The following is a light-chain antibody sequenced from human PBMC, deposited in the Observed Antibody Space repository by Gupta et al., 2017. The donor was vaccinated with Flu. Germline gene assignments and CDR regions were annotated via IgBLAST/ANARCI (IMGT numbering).Light chain of an antibody. CDR3: QQYHNWPPIT. CDR1: QSLRSD. J-gene: IGKJ5*01. Sequence: EVVMTQSPAILSVSPGERATLSCRASQSLRSDLAWYQQKPGQAPRLLIYGASTRAAGVPARFSGSGSGTEFTLTISSLQPEDFAVYYCQQYHNWPPITFGQGTRLEIK. CDR2: GAS. V-gene: IGKV3-15*01.